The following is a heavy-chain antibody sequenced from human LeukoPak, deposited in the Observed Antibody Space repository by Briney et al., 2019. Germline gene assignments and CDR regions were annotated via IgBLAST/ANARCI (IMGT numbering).Heavy chain of an antibody. J-gene: IGHJ4*02. D-gene: IGHD3-16*01. CDR3: ARHYTNFDY. V-gene: IGHV4-39*01. CDR2: IYYSGST. Sequence: SETLSLTCTVSGGSISSIIYYWGWIRQPPGKGLEWIGSIYYSGSTYYNPSLKSRVTISVDMSKNQFSLKLSSVTAADTAVYYCARHYTNFDYWGQGTLVIVSS. CDR1: GGSISSIIYY.